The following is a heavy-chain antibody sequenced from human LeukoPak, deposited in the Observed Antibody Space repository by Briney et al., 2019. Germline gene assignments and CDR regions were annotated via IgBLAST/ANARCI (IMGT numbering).Heavy chain of an antibody. CDR2: INPNSGGT. D-gene: IGHD2-2*01. V-gene: IGHV1-2*02. J-gene: IGHJ5*02. Sequence: ASVKVSCKASGYTFTGYYMHWVRQAPGQGLEWMGWINPNSGGTNYAQKFQGRVTMTRDTSISTAYMELSRLRSDDTAVYYCARSGHPTYCSSTSCPNYRIAGWFDPWGQGTLVTVSS. CDR3: ARSGHPTYCSSTSCPNYRIAGWFDP. CDR1: GYTFTGYY.